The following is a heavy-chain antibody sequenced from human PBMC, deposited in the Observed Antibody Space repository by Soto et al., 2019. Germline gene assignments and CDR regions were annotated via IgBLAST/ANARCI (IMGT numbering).Heavy chain of an antibody. J-gene: IGHJ3*02. CDR2: IVPVFGRP. CDR3: TRPSSGYYHDAFDI. D-gene: IGHD3-22*01. Sequence: QVQLMQSGAEVKKPGSSVKVSCKASGGSFPSDTISWVRQAPGHGLEWLGGIVPVFGRPNHAQKFQGRVTISADGSTNTAYMELTSLRPEATAVYYCTRPSSGYYHDAFDIWCQATLVTVSS. V-gene: IGHV1-69*01. CDR1: GGSFPSDT.